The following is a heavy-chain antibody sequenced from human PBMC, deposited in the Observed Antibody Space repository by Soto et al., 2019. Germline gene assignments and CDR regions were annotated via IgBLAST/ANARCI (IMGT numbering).Heavy chain of an antibody. CDR3: AKDQGIVPMVYAIPAESADAFDI. Sequence: GGSLRLSCAASGFTFSSYAMSWVRQAPGKGLEWVSAISGSGGSTYYADSVKGRFTISRDNSKNTLYLQMNSLRAEDTAVYYCAKDQGIVPMVYAIPAESADAFDIWGQGTMVTVSS. V-gene: IGHV3-23*01. J-gene: IGHJ3*02. CDR2: ISGSGGST. CDR1: GFTFSSYA. D-gene: IGHD2-8*01.